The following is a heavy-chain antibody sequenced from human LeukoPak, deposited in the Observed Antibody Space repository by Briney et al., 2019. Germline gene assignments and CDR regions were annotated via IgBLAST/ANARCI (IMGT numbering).Heavy chain of an antibody. J-gene: IGHJ4*02. CDR3: ARGPNYYASSGYHYFDY. CDR1: GYTFTDYY. V-gene: IGHV1-2*02. CDR2: INPNSGDT. Sequence: ASVKVSCKASGYTFTDYYIHWVRQAPGQGLEWLGWINPNSGDTNYVQKFQGRVTMTRDTSISTAYTELSGLTSDDTAMYYCARGPNYYASSGYHYFDYWGQGTLVTVSS. D-gene: IGHD3-22*01.